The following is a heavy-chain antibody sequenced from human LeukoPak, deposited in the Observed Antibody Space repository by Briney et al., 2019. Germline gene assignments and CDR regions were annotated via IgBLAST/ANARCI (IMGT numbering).Heavy chain of an antibody. V-gene: IGHV3-11*01. CDR2: ISSSGSTI. CDR1: GFTFSDYY. CDR3: AKVVLPPWDEFYYYGMDV. J-gene: IGHJ6*02. Sequence: PGGSLRLSCAASGFTFSDYYMSRIRQAPGKGLEWVSYISSSGSTIYYADSVKGRFTISRDNAKNSLYLQMNSLRAEDTAVYYCAKVVLPPWDEFYYYGMDVWGQGTTVTVSS. D-gene: IGHD1-26*01.